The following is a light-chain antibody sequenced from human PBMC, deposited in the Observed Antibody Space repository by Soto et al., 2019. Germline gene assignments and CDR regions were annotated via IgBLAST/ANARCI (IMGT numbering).Light chain of an antibody. CDR3: CSYAGSYSVV. CDR2: DVS. V-gene: IGLV2-11*01. CDR1: SSDVGGYNY. J-gene: IGLJ2*01. Sequence: QSALTQPRSVSGSPGQSVTISCTGTSSDVGGYNYVSWYQQHSGKAPKVMIYDVSKRPSGVPNRFSGSKSGNTASLTISGLQAEDEADYYCCSYAGSYSVVFGGGTKLTVL.